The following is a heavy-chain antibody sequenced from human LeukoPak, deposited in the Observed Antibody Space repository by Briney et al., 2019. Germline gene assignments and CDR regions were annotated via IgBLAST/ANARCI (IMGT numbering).Heavy chain of an antibody. J-gene: IGHJ4*02. CDR2: ITWNSGSI. CDR3: GTVFDH. Sequence: GRSLRLSCAASGFTFDDYAMHWVRQAPGKGLEWVSGITWNSGSIGYADSVKGRFTISRDNAKNSLYLQMNSLRAEDTALYYCGTVFDHWGPGILVTVSS. CDR1: GFTFDDYA. V-gene: IGHV3-9*01.